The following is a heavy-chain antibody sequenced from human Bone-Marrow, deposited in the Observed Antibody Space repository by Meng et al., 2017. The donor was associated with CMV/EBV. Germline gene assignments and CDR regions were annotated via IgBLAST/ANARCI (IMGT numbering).Heavy chain of an antibody. V-gene: IGHV3-21*01. CDR2: ISGSSSYI. Sequence: GESLKISCAASGFTFSSYRMNWVRQAPGKGLELVSSISGSSSYIYYADSVKGRFTIARDNAKNSLYLQMNSLRAEDTAVYYCARDGIVVAPAAATAYLGMDVWGQGTTVTVSS. CDR1: GFTFSSYR. D-gene: IGHD2-2*01. J-gene: IGHJ6*02. CDR3: ARDGIVVAPAAATAYLGMDV.